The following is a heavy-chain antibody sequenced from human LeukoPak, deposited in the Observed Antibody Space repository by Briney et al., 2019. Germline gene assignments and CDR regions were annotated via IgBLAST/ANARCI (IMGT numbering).Heavy chain of an antibody. D-gene: IGHD1-26*01. CDR2: VYYSGST. CDR3: ARGFRGASFDY. V-gene: IGHV4-59*01. Sequence: SETLSLTCTVSGGSISSDYWNWIRQPPGKELQWIGYVYYSGSTNYNPSLKSRVTISVDTSKNQFSLKLTSVTAADTAVYYCARGFRGASFDYWGQGTLVTVSS. CDR1: GGSISSDY. J-gene: IGHJ4*02.